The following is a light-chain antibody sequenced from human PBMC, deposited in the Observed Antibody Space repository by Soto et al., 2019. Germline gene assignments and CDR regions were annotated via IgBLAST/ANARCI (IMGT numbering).Light chain of an antibody. CDR2: DAS. CDR1: QSVSNS. V-gene: IGKV3-11*01. Sequence: IVLTQSPATLSLSPGDRATLSCRASQSVSNSLVWYQHKPGQAPRFLIYDASNRATGIPARFSGSGSGTDFTLTISSLEPEDFAVYYCQQRSNWPLTFGGGTKVDIK. J-gene: IGKJ4*01. CDR3: QQRSNWPLT.